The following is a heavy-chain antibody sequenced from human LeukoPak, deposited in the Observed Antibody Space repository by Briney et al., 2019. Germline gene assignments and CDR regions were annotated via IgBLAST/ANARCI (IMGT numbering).Heavy chain of an antibody. Sequence: GGSLRLSCAASGFTFSTYSVNWVRQAPGKGLEWVSYISSSSSTMYYADSVKGRFTISRDNAKNSLYLQMNSLRAEDTAVYYCARVSGSLCFDYWGQGTLVTVSS. V-gene: IGHV3-48*01. J-gene: IGHJ4*02. CDR1: GFTFSTYS. CDR3: ARVSGSLCFDY. D-gene: IGHD1-20*01. CDR2: ISSSSSTM.